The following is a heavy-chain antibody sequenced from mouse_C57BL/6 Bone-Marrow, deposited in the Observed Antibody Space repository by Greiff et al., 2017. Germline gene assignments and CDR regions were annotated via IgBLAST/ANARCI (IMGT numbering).Heavy chain of an antibody. D-gene: IGHD4-1*01. CDR3: TRDPTGTDYAMDY. V-gene: IGHV5-9-1*02. J-gene: IGHJ4*01. Sequence: EVKLMESGEGLVKPGGSLKLSCAASGFTFSSYAMSWVRQTPEKRLEWVAYISSGGDYIYYADTVKGRFTISRDNARNTLYLQMSSLKSEDTAMYYCTRDPTGTDYAMDYWGQGTSVTVSS. CDR1: GFTFSSYA. CDR2: ISSGGDYI.